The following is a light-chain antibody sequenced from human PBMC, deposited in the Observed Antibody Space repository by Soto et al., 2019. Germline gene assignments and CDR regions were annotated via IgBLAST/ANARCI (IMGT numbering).Light chain of an antibody. Sequence: EIMLTQSPATLSLSPGERATLSCRASQSVRNYLAWYQQKPGQAPRLLIYGASNRAAGVPARFSGSGSGTDFTLTISSLEPGDFAFYYCQQYGSSPFTFGPGTKVDIK. CDR2: GAS. V-gene: IGKV3-11*01. CDR1: QSVRNY. CDR3: QQYGSSPFT. J-gene: IGKJ3*01.